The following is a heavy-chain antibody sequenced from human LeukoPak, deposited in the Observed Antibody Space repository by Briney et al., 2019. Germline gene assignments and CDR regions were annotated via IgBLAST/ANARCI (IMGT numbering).Heavy chain of an antibody. CDR3: ARGCYDSSGYYDNDY. V-gene: IGHV1-2*06. CDR1: GYTFTGYY. Sequence: ASVKVSCKASGYTFTGYYMHWVRQAPGQGLEWMGRINPNSGGANYAQKFQGRVTMTRDTSISTAYMELSRLRSDDTAVYYCARGCYDSSGYYDNDYWGQGTLVTVSS. J-gene: IGHJ4*02. CDR2: INPNSGGA. D-gene: IGHD3-22*01.